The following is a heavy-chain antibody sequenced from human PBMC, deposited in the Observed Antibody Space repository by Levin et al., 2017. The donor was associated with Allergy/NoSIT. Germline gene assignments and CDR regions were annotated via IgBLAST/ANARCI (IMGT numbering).Heavy chain of an antibody. J-gene: IGHJ6*02. D-gene: IGHD6-6*01. Sequence: TASETLSLTCTVSGGSISTYYWSWIRQPPGKGLEWIGYIYYSGSTNYNPSLKSRVTISVDTSKNQFSLRLSSVTAADTAVYYCVRGVVTSSGGYYGLDVWGQGTTVTVSS. CDR2: IYYSGST. CDR1: GGSISTYY. CDR3: VRGVVTSSGGYYGLDV. V-gene: IGHV4-59*01.